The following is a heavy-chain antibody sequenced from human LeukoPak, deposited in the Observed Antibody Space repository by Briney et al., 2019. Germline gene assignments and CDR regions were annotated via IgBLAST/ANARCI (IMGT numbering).Heavy chain of an antibody. CDR3: ARGIAAASERALDI. D-gene: IGHD6-13*01. CDR2: IYTSGST. Sequence: SETLSLTCTVSGGSISSYYWSWIRPPAGKRLEWIGRIYTSGSTDYNPSLKSRVTMSVDTSKNQFSLKLTSVAAADTAVYYCARGIAAASERALDIWGQGTTVTVSS. J-gene: IGHJ3*02. CDR1: GGSISSYY. V-gene: IGHV4-4*07.